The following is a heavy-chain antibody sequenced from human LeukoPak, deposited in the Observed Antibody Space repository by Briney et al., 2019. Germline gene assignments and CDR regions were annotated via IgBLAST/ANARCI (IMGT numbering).Heavy chain of an antibody. Sequence: SETLSLTCTVSGGSISSSSYYWGWIRQPPGKGLEWIGSIYYSGSTNYNPSLKSRVTISVDTSKNQFSLKLSSVTAADTAVYYCARGRYGDYVGYFDYWGQGTLVTVSS. CDR2: IYYSGST. V-gene: IGHV4-39*07. J-gene: IGHJ4*02. CDR1: GGSISSSSYY. CDR3: ARGRYGDYVGYFDY. D-gene: IGHD4-17*01.